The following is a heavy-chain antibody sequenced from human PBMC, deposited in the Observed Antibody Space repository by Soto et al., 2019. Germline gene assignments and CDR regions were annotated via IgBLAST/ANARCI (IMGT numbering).Heavy chain of an antibody. CDR3: ATAANQYDFWSGYYFDY. Sequence: SVKVSCKASGFTFTSSAMQWVRQARGQRLEWIGWIVVGSGNTNYAQKFQERVTITRDMSTSTAYMELSSLRSEDTAVYYCATAANQYDFWSGYYFDYWGQGTLVTVS. V-gene: IGHV1-58*02. CDR2: IVVGSGNT. J-gene: IGHJ4*02. CDR1: GFTFTSSA. D-gene: IGHD3-3*01.